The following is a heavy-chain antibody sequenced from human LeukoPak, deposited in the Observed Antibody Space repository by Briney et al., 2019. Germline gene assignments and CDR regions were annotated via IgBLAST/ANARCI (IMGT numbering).Heavy chain of an antibody. J-gene: IGHJ4*02. V-gene: IGHV4-39*07. CDR3: ARDRGSFDVDC. Sequence: SETLSLTCSVSGGSISSSGYYWGWIRQPPGKGLEWIGSIDSSGSTYYIPSLKSRITISADTSKNQFSLMLSSVTAADTAVYHCARDRGSFDVDCWGPGTLVTVSS. D-gene: IGHD3-9*01. CDR2: IDSSGST. CDR1: GGSISSSGYY.